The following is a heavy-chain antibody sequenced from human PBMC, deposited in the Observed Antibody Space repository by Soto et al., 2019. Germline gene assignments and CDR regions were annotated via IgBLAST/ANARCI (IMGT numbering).Heavy chain of an antibody. V-gene: IGHV4-59*08. Sequence: PSETLSLTCTVSGGSISSYYWSWIRQPPGKGLEWIGYIYYSGSTNYNPSLKSRVTISVDTSKNQFSLKLSSVTAADTAVYYCALAVAGTWMDYWGQGTLVTVSS. J-gene: IGHJ4*02. CDR3: ALAVAGTWMDY. CDR2: IYYSGST. D-gene: IGHD6-19*01. CDR1: GGSISSYY.